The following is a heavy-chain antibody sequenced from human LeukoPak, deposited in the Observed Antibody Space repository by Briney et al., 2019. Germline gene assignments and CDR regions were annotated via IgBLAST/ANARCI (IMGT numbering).Heavy chain of an antibody. Sequence: SETLSLTCPVSGGSVNNSYWSWIRQPPGKGLEWIGYRYYSGKTTYNPSLESRVTISVDISKNAFSLKLSSVTAADTAVYYCARHGSYWDFDYWGQGTLATVSS. CDR2: RYYSGKT. CDR3: ARHGSYWDFDY. CDR1: GGSVNNSY. D-gene: IGHD1-26*01. V-gene: IGHV4-59*08. J-gene: IGHJ4*02.